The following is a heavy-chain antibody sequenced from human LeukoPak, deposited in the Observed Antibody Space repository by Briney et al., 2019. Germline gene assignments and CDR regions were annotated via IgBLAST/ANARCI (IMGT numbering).Heavy chain of an antibody. D-gene: IGHD1-26*01. V-gene: IGHV1-8*03. J-gene: IGHJ4*02. CDR2: MNPNSGNT. CDR1: GYTFTSYD. CDR3: ARYSGSYGINY. Sequence: ASVNVSCKASGYTFTSYDINWVRQATGQGLEWMGWMNPNSGNTGYAQKFQGRVTITRNTSISTAYMELSSLRSEDTAVYYCARYSGSYGINYWGQGTLVTVSS.